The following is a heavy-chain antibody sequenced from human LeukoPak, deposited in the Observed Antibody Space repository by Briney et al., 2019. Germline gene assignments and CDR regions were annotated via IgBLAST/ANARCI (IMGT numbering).Heavy chain of an antibody. V-gene: IGHV4-61*02. J-gene: IGHJ2*01. CDR2: IYTSGST. Sequence: SETLSLTCTVSGGSISSGSYYWSWIRQPAGKGLEWIGRIYTSGSTNYNPSLKSRVTISVDTSKNQFSLKLSSVTAADTAVYYCASARACSSTSCYNRRNWYFDLWGRGTLVTVSS. CDR1: GGSISSGSYY. D-gene: IGHD2-2*02. CDR3: ASARACSSTSCYNRRNWYFDL.